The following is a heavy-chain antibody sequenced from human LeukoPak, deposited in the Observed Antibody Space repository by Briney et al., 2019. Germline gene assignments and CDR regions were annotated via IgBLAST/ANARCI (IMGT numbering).Heavy chain of an antibody. Sequence: PGGSLRLSCAASGFTFSSYSTNWVRQAPGKGLEWVSSISSSSSYIYYADSVKGRFTISRDNAKNSLYLQMNSLRAEDTAVYYCARVQSRVDIVASDYWGQGTLVTVSS. D-gene: IGHD5-12*01. V-gene: IGHV3-21*01. CDR1: GFTFSSYS. CDR2: ISSSSSYI. CDR3: ARVQSRVDIVASDY. J-gene: IGHJ4*02.